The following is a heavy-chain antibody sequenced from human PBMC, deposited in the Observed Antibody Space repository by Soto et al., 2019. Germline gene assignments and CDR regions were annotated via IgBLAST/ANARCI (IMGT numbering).Heavy chain of an antibody. Sequence: GASVKVSCKASGYTFTMYGISWVRQAPGQGLEWMGWISGYNGKTKYAEKVQGRVTMTTDTSTSTAYMELRSLGFDDTAVYYCARDVVITGTTAYYYYGMDVWGQGTTVTVSS. D-gene: IGHD1-7*01. CDR3: ARDVVITGTTAYYYYGMDV. J-gene: IGHJ6*02. CDR2: ISGYNGKT. V-gene: IGHV1-18*01. CDR1: GYTFTMYG.